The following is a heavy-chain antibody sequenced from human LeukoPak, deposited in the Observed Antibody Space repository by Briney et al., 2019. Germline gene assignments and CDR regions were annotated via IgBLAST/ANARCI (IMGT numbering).Heavy chain of an antibody. CDR1: GFTFDDCA. D-gene: IGHD3-10*01. CDR2: VSYNSVTI. Sequence: GGSLRLSCAASGFTFDDCAMHWVRQAPGKGLEWVAGVSYNSVTIGYADSVKGRFNISRDNANNSLYLQMNSLRDEDTALYYCAKDIARLWFGVWPGSAMDVWGHGTTVSVSS. J-gene: IGHJ6*02. CDR3: AKDIARLWFGVWPGSAMDV. V-gene: IGHV3-9*01.